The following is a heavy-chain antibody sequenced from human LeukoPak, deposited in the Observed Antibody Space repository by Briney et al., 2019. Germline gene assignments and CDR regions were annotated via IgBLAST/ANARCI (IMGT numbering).Heavy chain of an antibody. CDR2: VSTYNGNT. CDR1: GYTFTSYG. CDR3: ARYGDYFDY. D-gene: IGHD4-17*01. V-gene: IGHV1-18*01. Sequence: ASVKVPCKASGYTFTSYGISWVRQAPGQGLEWMGWVSTYNGNTNYAQKLQGRVTMTTDTTMTTAYMELRSLRSDDTAVYYCARYGDYFDYWGQGTLVTVSS. J-gene: IGHJ4*02.